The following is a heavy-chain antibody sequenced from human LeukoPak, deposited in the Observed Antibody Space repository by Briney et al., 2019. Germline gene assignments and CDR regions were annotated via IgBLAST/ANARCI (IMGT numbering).Heavy chain of an antibody. V-gene: IGHV4-59*01. J-gene: IGHJ3*02. CDR2: IYYSGST. Sequence: SETLSLTCTGSGGSISSYYWSWIRQPPGKGLEWIGYIYYSGSTNCNPSVKSRVAMSVDTSKKQFSLKLSSLTAADTAVYYCARGGTAVIAPYAFDIWGQGTMVTVSS. CDR3: ARGGTAVIAPYAFDI. CDR1: GGSISSYY. D-gene: IGHD4-23*01.